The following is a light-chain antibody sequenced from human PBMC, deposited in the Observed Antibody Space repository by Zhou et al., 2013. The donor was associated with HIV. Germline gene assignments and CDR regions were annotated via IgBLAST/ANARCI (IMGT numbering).Light chain of an antibody. CDR1: QGISTY. J-gene: IGKJ1*01. V-gene: IGKV1-8*01. Sequence: AIVITQSPSSLSASTGDRVTITCRANQGISTYLAWYQQRPGKAPKLLMFGASTLQSGVPSRFSGSGSGTEFTLTINCLQSEDFATYYCQQYYDYLWTFGHGTKV. CDR2: GAS. CDR3: QQYYDYLWT.